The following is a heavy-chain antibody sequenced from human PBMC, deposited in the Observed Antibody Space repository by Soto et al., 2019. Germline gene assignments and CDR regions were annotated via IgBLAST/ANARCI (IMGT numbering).Heavy chain of an antibody. V-gene: IGHV4-39*01. CDR2: IYYSGST. CDR1: GGSISSSSYY. J-gene: IGHJ6*02. D-gene: IGHD3-3*01. Sequence: PSETLSLTCTVSGGSISSSSYYWGWIRQPPGKGLEWIGSIYYSGSTYYNPSLKSRVTISVDTSKNQFSLKLSSVTAADTAVYYCARQGGRVLRFLEWSMDVWGQGTTGTVSS. CDR3: ARQGGRVLRFLEWSMDV.